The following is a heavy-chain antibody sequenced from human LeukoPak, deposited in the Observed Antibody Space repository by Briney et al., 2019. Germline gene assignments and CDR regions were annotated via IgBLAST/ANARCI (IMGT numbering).Heavy chain of an antibody. V-gene: IGHV1-69*13. CDR1: GGTFSSYA. D-gene: IGHD4-17*01. J-gene: IGHJ5*02. CDR2: IIPIFGTA. Sequence: SVKVSCKASGGTFSSYAISWVRQAPGQGLEWMGGIIPIFGTANYAQKFQGRVTITADESTSTAYMELSSLRSEDTAVYYCATDVYYGDYEGGWFDPWGQGTLVTVSS. CDR3: ATDVYYGDYEGGWFDP.